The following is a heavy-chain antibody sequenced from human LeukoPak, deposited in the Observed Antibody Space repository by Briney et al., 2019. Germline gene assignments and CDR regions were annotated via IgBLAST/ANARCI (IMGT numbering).Heavy chain of an antibody. Sequence: KPSETLSLTCAVSGYSISSGYYWGWIRQPPGKGLEWIGSIYHSGSTYYNPSLESRVTISVDTSKNQFSLKLSSVTAADTAVYYCARPNHYSGFPFDYWGQGTLVTFSS. V-gene: IGHV4-38-2*01. CDR1: GYSISSGYY. D-gene: IGHD5-12*01. CDR2: IYHSGST. CDR3: ARPNHYSGFPFDY. J-gene: IGHJ4*02.